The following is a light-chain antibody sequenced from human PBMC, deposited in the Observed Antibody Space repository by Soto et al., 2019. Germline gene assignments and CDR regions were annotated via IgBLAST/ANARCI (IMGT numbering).Light chain of an antibody. CDR3: LLHNSYPFT. J-gene: IGKJ3*01. Sequence: DLPMTQSPSSLSASVGDRVTITCRASQGIRNDLGWYQQKPGKAPKRLIYAASSLQSGVPPRFSGSGSGTDFTLTFASLQPEDFSTYYCLLHNSYPFTFVPGTKVHIK. CDR2: AAS. V-gene: IGKV1-17*01. CDR1: QGIRND.